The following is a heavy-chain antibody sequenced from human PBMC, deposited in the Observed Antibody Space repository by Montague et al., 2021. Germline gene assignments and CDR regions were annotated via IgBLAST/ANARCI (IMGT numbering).Heavy chain of an antibody. CDR1: GDSVSSNPAA. CDR3: ARDPRYSLSWSFDY. D-gene: IGHD6-13*01. V-gene: IGHV6-1*01. J-gene: IGHJ4*02. Sequence: CAISGDSVSSNPAARNWVRQSPSRDPGWQGRTYYRSKWYYDYAVSVKSRMTISPDTSKNQFSLQLSSVTPEDRAVYYCARDPRYSLSWSFDYWGQGTLVTVSS. CDR2: TYYRSKWYY.